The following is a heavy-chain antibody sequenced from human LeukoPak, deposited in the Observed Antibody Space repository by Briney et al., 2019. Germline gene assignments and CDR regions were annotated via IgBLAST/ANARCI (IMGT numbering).Heavy chain of an antibody. CDR1: GGSISSGDYY. CDR2: IHYSGST. CDR3: ARGCSSTSCPVDY. J-gene: IGHJ4*02. D-gene: IGHD2-2*01. Sequence: PSQTLSLTCTVSGGSISSGDYYWSWIRQPPGKGLEWIGYIHYSGSTYYNPSLKSRVTISVDTSKNQFSLKLSSVTAADTAVYYCARGCSSTSCPVDYWGQGTLVTVSS. V-gene: IGHV4-30-4*01.